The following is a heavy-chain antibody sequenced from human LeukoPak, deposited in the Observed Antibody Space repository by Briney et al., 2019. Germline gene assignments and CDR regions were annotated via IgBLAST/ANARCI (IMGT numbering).Heavy chain of an antibody. J-gene: IGHJ4*02. CDR3: ARGPRAGSPPYYFDY. V-gene: IGHV5-51*01. Sequence: PGESLKISSKGSGYSFTSYWIGWVRQMPGKGLEWMGIIYPGDSDTRYSPSFQGQVTISADKSISTAYLQWSSLKASDTAMYYCARGPRAGSPPYYFDYWGQGTLVTVSS. CDR1: GYSFTSYW. CDR2: IYPGDSDT. D-gene: IGHD1-14*01.